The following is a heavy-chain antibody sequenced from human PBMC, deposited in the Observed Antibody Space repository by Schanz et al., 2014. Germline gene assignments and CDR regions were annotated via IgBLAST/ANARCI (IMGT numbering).Heavy chain of an antibody. D-gene: IGHD3-10*01. J-gene: IGHJ3*01. V-gene: IGHV4-4*07. CDR3: ARDPWVGEKDAFDF. CDR2: IYTSGST. CDR1: GGSISNYH. Sequence: QLQLQESGPGLAKPSETLSLTCTVSGGSISNYHWSWIRQPAGKGLEWIGRIYTSGSTNYSPSLNSRVAISLDMSKKSISLNLSSVTTADAAVYYCARDPWVGEKDAFDFWGQGTMVIVSS.